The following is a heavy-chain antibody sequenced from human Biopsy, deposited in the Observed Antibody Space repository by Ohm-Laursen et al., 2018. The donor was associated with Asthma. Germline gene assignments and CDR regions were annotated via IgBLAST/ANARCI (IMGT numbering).Heavy chain of an antibody. D-gene: IGHD3-3*01. CDR2: GGSYYDGGLK. Sequence: SLRLSCTASGFTFRSYAMHWVRQAPGKGLEWVAVGGSYYDGGLKYYADSVNGRFTVSRDDFKNTLYLQMNSLRPDDTAVYYCARDVMEWYLPAFDFWGQGTLVTVSS. J-gene: IGHJ4*02. V-gene: IGHV3-30-3*01. CDR1: GFTFRSYA. CDR3: ARDVMEWYLPAFDF.